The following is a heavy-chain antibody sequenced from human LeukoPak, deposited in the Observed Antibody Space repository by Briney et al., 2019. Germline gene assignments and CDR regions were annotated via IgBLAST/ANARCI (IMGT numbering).Heavy chain of an antibody. CDR1: ELTFSTSA. CDR3: AKDLVDYCGGDCYPFDY. V-gene: IGHV3-23*01. CDR2: ISGSGDRT. D-gene: IGHD2-21*02. J-gene: IGHJ4*02. Sequence: GGSLRLSCEASELTFSTSAMSWVRQAPGKGLEWVSTISGSGDRTYYADSVKGRFTISRDNSKNTLYLQMNSLRAEDTAVYYCAKDLVDYCGGDCYPFDYWGQGTLVTVSS.